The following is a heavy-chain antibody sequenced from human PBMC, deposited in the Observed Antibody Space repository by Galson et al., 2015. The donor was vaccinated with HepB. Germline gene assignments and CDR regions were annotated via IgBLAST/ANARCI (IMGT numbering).Heavy chain of an antibody. CDR1: GFTFSSYS. V-gene: IGHV3-48*04. J-gene: IGHJ3*02. CDR3: ARDEEVGGKAFDI. Sequence: SLRLSCAASGFTFSSYSMNWVRQAPGKGLEWVSYISSSSSTIYYADSVKGRFTISRDNAKNSLYLQMNSLRAEDTAVYYCARDEEVGGKAFDIWGQGTMVTVSS. D-gene: IGHD3-16*01. CDR2: ISSSSSTI.